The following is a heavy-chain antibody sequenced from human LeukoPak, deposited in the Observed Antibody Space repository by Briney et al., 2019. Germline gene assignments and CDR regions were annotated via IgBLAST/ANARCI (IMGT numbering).Heavy chain of an antibody. Sequence: ASVKVSCKASGYTFTSYGISWVRQAPGQGLEWMGWISAYNGNTNYAQKLQGRVTMTTDTSTSTAYMELRSLRSDDTAVYYCARDGPSWEVLLWFGELTPAFDIWGQGTMVTVSS. D-gene: IGHD3-10*01. V-gene: IGHV1-18*01. CDR1: GYTFTSYG. CDR2: ISAYNGNT. J-gene: IGHJ3*02. CDR3: ARDGPSWEVLLWFGELTPAFDI.